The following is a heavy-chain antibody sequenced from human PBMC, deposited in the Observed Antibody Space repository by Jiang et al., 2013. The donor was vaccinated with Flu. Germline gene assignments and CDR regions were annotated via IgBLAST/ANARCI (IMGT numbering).Heavy chain of an antibody. CDR1: GGSFSGYY. J-gene: IGHJ6*02. CDR3: ARGSGYYTVLYYYYGMDV. D-gene: IGHD3-3*01. CDR2: INHSGST. V-gene: IGHV4-34*01. Sequence: LLKPSETLSLTCAVYGGSFSGYYWSWIRQPPGKGLEWIGEINHSGSTNYNPSLKSRVTISVDTSKNQFSLKLSSVTAADTAVYYCARGSGYYTVLYYYYGMDVWGQGTTVTVSS.